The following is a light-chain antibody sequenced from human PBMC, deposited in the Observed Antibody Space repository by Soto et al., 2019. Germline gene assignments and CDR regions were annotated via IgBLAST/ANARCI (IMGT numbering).Light chain of an antibody. CDR2: AAS. CDR3: QQSYDTPYT. V-gene: IGKV1-39*01. J-gene: IGKJ2*01. Sequence: DIQMTQSPSSLSASVGDRLTITCRASQTIISFLNWYQQKPGKAPKLLIYAASSLQSGVPSRFSGSGSGTDFTLNISSLQPEDFATYYCQQSYDTPYTFGQGTTLEIK. CDR1: QTIISF.